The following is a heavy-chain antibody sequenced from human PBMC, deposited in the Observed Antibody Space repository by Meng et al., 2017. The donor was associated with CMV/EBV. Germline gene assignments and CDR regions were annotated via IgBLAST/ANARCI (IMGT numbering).Heavy chain of an antibody. Sequence: QARLQQPGPGLVKPPETRSLTCTVSGGSISSYYWSWIRQPAGKGLEWIGRIHTSGSTNYNPSLKSRVTMSVDTSKNQFSLKLSSVTAADTAVYYCARPMVVAGDWFDPWGQGTLVTVSS. J-gene: IGHJ5*02. V-gene: IGHV4-4*07. D-gene: IGHD2-15*01. CDR3: ARPMVVAGDWFDP. CDR2: IHTSGST. CDR1: GGSISSYY.